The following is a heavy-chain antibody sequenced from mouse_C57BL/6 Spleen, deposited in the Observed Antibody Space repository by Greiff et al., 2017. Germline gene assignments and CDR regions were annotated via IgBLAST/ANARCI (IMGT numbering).Heavy chain of an antibody. Sequence: VQLQQSGPELVKPGASVKISCKASGYTFTDYYMNWVKQSHGKSLEWIGDINPNNGGTSYNQKFKGKATLTVDKSSSTAYMELRSLTSEDSAVYYCARSGTTVVADYWGQGTTLTVSS. D-gene: IGHD1-1*01. V-gene: IGHV1-26*01. CDR1: GYTFTDYY. CDR2: INPNNGGT. J-gene: IGHJ2*01. CDR3: ARSGTTVVADY.